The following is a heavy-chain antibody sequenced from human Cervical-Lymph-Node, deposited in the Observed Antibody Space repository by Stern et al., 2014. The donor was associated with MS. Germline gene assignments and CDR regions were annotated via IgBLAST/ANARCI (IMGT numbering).Heavy chain of an antibody. CDR2: IYYSGST. V-gene: IGHV4-39*01. J-gene: IGHJ4*02. CDR3: ASDRRNDYGDYFVY. Sequence: QVQLQESGPGLVKPSETLSLTCTVSGGSISSSSYYWGWIRQPPGKGLEWIGSIYYSGSTYYNPSLQSRVTISVDTSKNQFSPQLSSGTAADTAVYYCASDRRNDYGDYFVYWGQGTLVTVSS. CDR1: GGSISSSSYY. D-gene: IGHD4-17*01.